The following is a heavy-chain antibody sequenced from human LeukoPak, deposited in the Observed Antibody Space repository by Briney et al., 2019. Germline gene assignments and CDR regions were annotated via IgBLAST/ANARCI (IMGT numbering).Heavy chain of an antibody. CDR2: VNGYNGKT. J-gene: IGHJ4*02. CDR3: AREGRYCTNGVCQPYFDY. Sequence: ASVKVSCKASGYSFTSYGISWVRQAPGQGLEWMGWVNGYNGKTNYVQNLQDRVTMTTDTSTSTAYMELRSLRSDDTAVYYCAREGRYCTNGVCQPYFDYWGQGTLVTVSS. CDR1: GYSFTSYG. V-gene: IGHV1-18*01. D-gene: IGHD2-8*01.